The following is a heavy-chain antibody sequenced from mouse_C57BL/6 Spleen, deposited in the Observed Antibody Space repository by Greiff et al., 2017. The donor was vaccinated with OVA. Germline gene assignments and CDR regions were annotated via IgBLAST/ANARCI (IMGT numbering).Heavy chain of an antibody. D-gene: IGHD3-2*02. V-gene: IGHV1-55*01. CDR3: ARRTAQATAWFAY. Sequence: QVQLQQSGAELVKPGASVKMSCKASGYTFTSYWITWVKQRPGQGLEWIGDIYPGSGSTNYNEKFKSKATLTVDTSSSTAYMQLSSLTSEDSAVYYCARRTAQATAWFAYWGQGTLVTVSA. CDR1: GYTFTSYW. J-gene: IGHJ3*01. CDR2: IYPGSGST.